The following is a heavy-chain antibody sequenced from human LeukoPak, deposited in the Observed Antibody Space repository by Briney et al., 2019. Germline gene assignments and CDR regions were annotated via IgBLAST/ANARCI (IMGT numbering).Heavy chain of an antibody. D-gene: IGHD2-15*01. CDR3: ATGYCSGGSCYRNWFDP. V-gene: IGHV1-2*02. CDR2: INPNSGGT. J-gene: IGHJ5*02. CDR1: GYTFTGYY. Sequence: ASVKVCCKASGYTFTGYYMHWVRQAPGQGLEWMGWINPNSGGTNYAQKFQGRVTMTRDTSISTAYMELSRLRSDDTAVYYCATGYCSGGSCYRNWFDPWGQGTLVTVSS.